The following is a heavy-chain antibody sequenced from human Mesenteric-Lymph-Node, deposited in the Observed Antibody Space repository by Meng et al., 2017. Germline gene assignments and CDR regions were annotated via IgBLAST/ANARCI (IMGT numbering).Heavy chain of an antibody. J-gene: IGHJ4*02. V-gene: IGHV3-72*01. Sequence: EVQRVEPGGGLVQPGGSRRRSGAASGCHFTDHDMDWGRKEPGKGLEWVGRIKNTPNRYPTNYAASVKGRFTISRDDSKNSLYLEMNSLKIEDTAVYYCARDTSTSLDYWGQGALVTVSS. CDR1: GCHFTDHD. D-gene: IGHD2/OR15-2a*01. CDR2: IKNTPNRYPT. CDR3: ARDTSTSLDY.